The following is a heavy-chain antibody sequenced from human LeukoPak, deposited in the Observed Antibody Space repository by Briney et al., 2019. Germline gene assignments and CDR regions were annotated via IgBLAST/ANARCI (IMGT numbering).Heavy chain of an antibody. D-gene: IGHD3-16*01. CDR1: GFSFSSYA. CDR3: AKDLKGLYDYVRGSYAVDI. J-gene: IGHJ3*02. Sequence: GRSLRLSCAASGFSFSSYAMSWVRQGQGTGLEWVSGISSRGATTDHADFWKGRFNMSRDNSKNRLYLQMHSLRAEDTAVYYCAKDLKGLYDYVRGSYAVDIWGQGTTVTVSS. V-gene: IGHV3-23*01. CDR2: ISSRGATT.